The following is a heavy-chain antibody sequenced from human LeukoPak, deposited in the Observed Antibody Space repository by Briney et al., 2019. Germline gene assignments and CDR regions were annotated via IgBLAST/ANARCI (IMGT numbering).Heavy chain of an antibody. D-gene: IGHD2-8*01. Sequence: SVKVSCKASGGTFSSYAISWVRQAPGQGLEWMGGIIPIFGTANYAQKFQGRVTITADESTSTAYMELNSLRSEDTAVYYCTTDLPFIVLMPHAFDIWGQGTMVTVSS. V-gene: IGHV1-69*13. CDR2: IIPIFGTA. CDR1: GGTFSSYA. CDR3: TTDLPFIVLMPHAFDI. J-gene: IGHJ3*02.